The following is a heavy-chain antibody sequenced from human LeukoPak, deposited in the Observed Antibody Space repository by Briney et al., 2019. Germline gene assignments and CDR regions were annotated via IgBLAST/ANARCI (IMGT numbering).Heavy chain of an antibody. CDR1: GFTFSSYG. J-gene: IGHJ4*02. V-gene: IGHV3-48*01. CDR3: ARDFPVTGY. Sequence: GGTLRLSCAASGFTFSSYGMSWVRQAPGKGLEWVSAISSSSSTIYYADSVKGRFTISRDNAKNSLYLQMNSLRAEDTAVYYCARDFPVTGYWGQGTLVTVSS. CDR2: ISSSSSTI.